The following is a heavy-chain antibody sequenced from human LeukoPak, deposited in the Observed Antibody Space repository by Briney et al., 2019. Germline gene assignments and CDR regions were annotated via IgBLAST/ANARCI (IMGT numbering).Heavy chain of an antibody. V-gene: IGHV4-4*02. CDR1: GGSISSSNW. D-gene: IGHD2-2*01. J-gene: IGHJ3*02. CDR2: IYHSGST. CDR3: ARDPVVPAVRMWAFDI. Sequence: SETLSLTCAVSGGSISSSNWWSWVRQPPGKGLEWIGEIYHSGSTNYNPSLKSRVTISVDKSKNQFSLKLSSVTAADTAVYYCARDPVVPAVRMWAFDIWGQGTMVTVSS.